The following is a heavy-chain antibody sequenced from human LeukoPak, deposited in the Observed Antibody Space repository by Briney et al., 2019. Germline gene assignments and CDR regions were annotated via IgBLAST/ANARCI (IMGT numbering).Heavy chain of an antibody. J-gene: IGHJ4*02. D-gene: IGHD5-24*01. CDR2: IYPGDSDT. Sequence: GESLKISXKGSGYSFTSYWIGWVRQMPGKGLEWMGIIYPGDSDTIYNPSFQGQVTISAEKSISTAYLQWSSLKASDTALYYCASRRKGMSTAGFDFWGQGTLVTVSS. CDR3: ASRRKGMSTAGFDF. V-gene: IGHV5-51*01. CDR1: GYSFTSYW.